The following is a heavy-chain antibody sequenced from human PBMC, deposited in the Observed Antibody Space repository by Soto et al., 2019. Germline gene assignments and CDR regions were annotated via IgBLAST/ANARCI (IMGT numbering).Heavy chain of an antibody. CDR1: GFSLSTSGVG. J-gene: IGHJ6*02. D-gene: IGHD6-13*01. CDR2: IYWDDGK. CDR3: ARQIAAAVPYYYYGMDV. V-gene: IGHV2-5*02. Sequence: ESGPTLVNPTQTLTLTCTFSGFSLSTSGVGVAWIRQPPGKALEWLALIYWDDGKRYRPSLETRLTITKDTSKNQVVLTMTNMDPVDTATYYCARQIAAAVPYYYYGMDVRGQGTTVTVSS.